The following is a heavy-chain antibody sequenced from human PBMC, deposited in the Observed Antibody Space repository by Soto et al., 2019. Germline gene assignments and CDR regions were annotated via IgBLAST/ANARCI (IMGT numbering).Heavy chain of an antibody. V-gene: IGHV3-74*01. CDR3: AREFCSGGICYTYYFDP. J-gene: IGHJ5*02. CDR1: GLTFNRYW. CDR2: INTDGSNT. Sequence: GGSLRLSCAASGLTFNRYWMHWVRHAPGKGLVWVSHINTDGSNTNYADSVKGRFTISRDNAKSTLFLQMNSLRDEDTAVYYCAREFCSGGICYTYYFDPWGQGIPVTVSS. D-gene: IGHD2-15*01.